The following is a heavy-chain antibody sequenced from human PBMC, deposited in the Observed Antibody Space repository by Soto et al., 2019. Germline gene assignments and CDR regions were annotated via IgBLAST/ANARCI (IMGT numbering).Heavy chain of an antibody. CDR2: ISGSGGST. J-gene: IGHJ4*02. V-gene: IGHV3-23*01. CDR1: GFMFSNYA. CDR3: AKDGSWGDHYYFDS. Sequence: EVQLLESGGGLVRPGGSLRLSCAVSGFMFSNYAMTWVRQAPGKGLEWVSSISGSGGSTYYSDSVRGRFTISRDNSKKKLYLEMNSLKGDDTAVYYWAKDGSWGDHYYFDSWGQGTLVTVSS. D-gene: IGHD2-21*02.